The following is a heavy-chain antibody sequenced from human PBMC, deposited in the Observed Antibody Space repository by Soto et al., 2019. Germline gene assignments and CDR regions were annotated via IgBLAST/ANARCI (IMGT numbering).Heavy chain of an antibody. V-gene: IGHV3-23*01. J-gene: IGHJ4*02. Sequence: EVQLLESGGGLVQPGGSLRLSCEASGFTFSNYAMNWVRQAPGKGLEWVSTISSSSGSTYYADSVKGRFTISRDNSKNFLYPQMNGLRGDDTAEYYCAKVGSERYSGQHTDYWGQGTLVTISS. D-gene: IGHD5-12*01. CDR1: GFTFSNYA. CDR2: ISSSSGST. CDR3: AKVGSERYSGQHTDY.